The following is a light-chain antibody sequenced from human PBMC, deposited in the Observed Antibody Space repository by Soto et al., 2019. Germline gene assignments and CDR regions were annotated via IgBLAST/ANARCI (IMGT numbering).Light chain of an antibody. CDR2: GAS. J-gene: IGKJ1*01. Sequence: AIQMTQSPSSLSASVGDRVTISCRASQGIGNALGWYQQKKGKPPKVLIYGASNLQSGVPPRLRGSGSGTDLTLAISSMQPEDSATYYCLQDINYPWTFGQGTKVDIK. V-gene: IGKV1-6*02. CDR1: QGIGNA. CDR3: LQDINYPWT.